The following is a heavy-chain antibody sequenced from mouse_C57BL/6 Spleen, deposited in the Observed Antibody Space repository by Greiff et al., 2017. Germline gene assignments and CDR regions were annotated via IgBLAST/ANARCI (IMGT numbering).Heavy chain of an antibody. CDR3: ARGGGLPLPFDY. V-gene: IGHV1-69*01. J-gene: IGHJ2*01. D-gene: IGHD2-4*01. CDR1: GYTFTSYW. Sequence: QVQLQQPGAELVMPGASVKLSCKASGYTFTSYWMHWVKQRPGPGLQWIGEIDPSDSYTNYNQKFKGKSTLTVDKSSSTAYMQLSSLTSEDSAVYYCARGGGLPLPFDYWGQGTTLTVSS. CDR2: IDPSDSYT.